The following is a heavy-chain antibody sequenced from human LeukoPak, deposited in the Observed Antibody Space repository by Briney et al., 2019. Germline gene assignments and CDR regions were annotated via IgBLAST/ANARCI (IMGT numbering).Heavy chain of an antibody. V-gene: IGHV7-4-1*02. D-gene: IGHD1-1*01. CDR1: GGTFSSYA. CDR3: ARATTNDYYYYYYMDV. Sequence: GASVKVSCKASGGTFSSYAISWVRQAPGQGLEWMGWINTNTGNPTYAQGFTGRFVFSLDTSVSTAYLQISSLKAEDTAVYYCARATTNDYYYYYYMDVWGKGTTVTVSS. CDR2: INTNTGNP. J-gene: IGHJ6*03.